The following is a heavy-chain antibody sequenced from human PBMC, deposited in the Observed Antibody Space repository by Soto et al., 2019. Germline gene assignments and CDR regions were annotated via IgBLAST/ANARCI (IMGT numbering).Heavy chain of an antibody. CDR3: ARGLGLYYFDY. D-gene: IGHD1-26*01. Sequence: QVQLVQSGAEVKKPGASVKVSCKASGYTVTSYAMHGVRQAPGQRLEWMGWINAGNGNTKYSQKFQGRVTITRDTSASTAYMELSSLRSEDTAVYYCARGLGLYYFDYWGQGTLVTVSS. CDR2: INAGNGNT. J-gene: IGHJ4*02. V-gene: IGHV1-3*01. CDR1: GYTVTSYA.